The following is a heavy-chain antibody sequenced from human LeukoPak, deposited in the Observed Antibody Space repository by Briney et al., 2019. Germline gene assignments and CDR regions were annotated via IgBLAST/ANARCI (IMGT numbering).Heavy chain of an antibody. J-gene: IGHJ4*02. D-gene: IGHD6-19*01. CDR3: ANEYASGH. CDR2: ISGSGGST. Sequence: GGSLRLSCAASGFTFSSYAMSWVLQAAGKGLEWVSGISGSGGSTYYPDSVKGRFTISRDNSKNTLYLQMNSLRAEDTAVYYCANEYASGHWGQGTLVTVSS. V-gene: IGHV3-23*01. CDR1: GFTFSSYA.